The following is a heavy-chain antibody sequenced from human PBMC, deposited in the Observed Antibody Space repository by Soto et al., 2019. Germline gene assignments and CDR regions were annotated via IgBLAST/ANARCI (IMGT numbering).Heavy chain of an antibody. J-gene: IGHJ4*02. CDR1: GGSITSYR. CDR2: INTSGNT. D-gene: IGHD1-7*01. CDR3: ARESGDNWDYEAY. Sequence: QVQLQESGPGLVKPLETLSLTCTVSGGSITSYRWSWIRQSAGKGLEWIGRINTSGNTHYNPSLRSRVTVSIDTSRNQFFLTVNSVTAACSAVYYCARESGDNWDYEAYWGQGAAVTVFS. V-gene: IGHV4-4*07.